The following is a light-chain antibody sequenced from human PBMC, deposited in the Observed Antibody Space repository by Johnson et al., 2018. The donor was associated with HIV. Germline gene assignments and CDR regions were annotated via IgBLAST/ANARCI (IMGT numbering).Light chain of an antibody. Sequence: QAVLTQPPSVSAAPGQKVTISCSGTSSNIGVNYVSWYQQLPGTAPTLLIYDNNKRPSAIPARFSGSTSGTSASLATTGLQPTDEAAYYCGTWYTSLRGLYVFGTGTRVSIL. CDR2: DNN. V-gene: IGLV1-51*01. CDR1: SSNIGVNY. J-gene: IGLJ1*01. CDR3: GTWYTSLRGLYV.